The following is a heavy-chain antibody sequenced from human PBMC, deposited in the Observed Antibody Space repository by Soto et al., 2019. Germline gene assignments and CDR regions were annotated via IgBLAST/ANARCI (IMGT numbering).Heavy chain of an antibody. CDR3: AKDLRPGLIVPTKSGFDP. CDR2: TSNNGNT. D-gene: IGHD2-21*01. Sequence: GGSLRLSCEASGFPFNTYAMTWLRQVPGMGLEWVSTTSNNGNTDFAESVRGRFTVSRDNSKNILYLQMTNLRVEDAAIYFCAKDLRPGLIVPTKSGFDPWGQGTLVTVSS. V-gene: IGHV3-23*01. J-gene: IGHJ5*02. CDR1: GFPFNTYA.